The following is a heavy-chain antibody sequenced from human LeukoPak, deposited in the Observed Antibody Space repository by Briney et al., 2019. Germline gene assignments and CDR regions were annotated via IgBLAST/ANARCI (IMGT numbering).Heavy chain of an antibody. CDR2: INHSGST. Sequence: SETLSLTCTVSGGSISGSFWSWIRQPPGKGLEWIGEINHSGSTNYNPSLESRVTISVDTSKNQFSLKLSSVTAADTAVYYCARGPSGYSYGRLYYYYGMDVWGQGTTVTVSS. J-gene: IGHJ6*02. CDR3: ARGPSGYSYGRLYYYYGMDV. CDR1: GGSISGSF. V-gene: IGHV4-34*01. D-gene: IGHD5-18*01.